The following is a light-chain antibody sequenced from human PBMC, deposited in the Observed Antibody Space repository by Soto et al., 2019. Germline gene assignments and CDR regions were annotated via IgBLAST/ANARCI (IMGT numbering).Light chain of an antibody. CDR3: QHYVTAPWT. Sequence: EIVLTQSPGTLSLSPGERATLSCRASQSVTKNALAWYQQKPGQAPWLLIYGASSRAIGIPDRFSGSGSGTDFTLTISRLEPEDFAVYYCQHYVTAPWTFGQGTKVEIK. J-gene: IGKJ1*01. CDR1: QSVTKNA. CDR2: GAS. V-gene: IGKV3-20*01.